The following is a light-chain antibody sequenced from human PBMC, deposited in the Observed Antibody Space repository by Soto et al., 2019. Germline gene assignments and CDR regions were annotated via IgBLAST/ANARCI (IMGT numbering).Light chain of an antibody. J-gene: IGKJ2*01. V-gene: IGKV3-20*01. CDR2: GAS. CDR3: RQYGSSPSYT. CDR1: QSVSSSSY. Sequence: EIVLTQSPGTLSLSPGERATLSCRASQSVSSSSYLAWYQQKPGQAPRLLIYGASSRATSIPDRFSGTESATDFTLTTSRLEPEDFGVYYCRQYGSSPSYTCGQGTKLEIK.